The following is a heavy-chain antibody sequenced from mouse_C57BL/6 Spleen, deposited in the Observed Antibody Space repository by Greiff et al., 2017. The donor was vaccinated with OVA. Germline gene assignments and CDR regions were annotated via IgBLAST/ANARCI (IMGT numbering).Heavy chain of an antibody. D-gene: IGHD1-1*01. Sequence: QVQLQQPGTELVKPGASVKLSCKASGYTFTSYWMHWVKQRPGQGLEWIGNINPSNGGTTYNEKFKSKATLTVDKSYSTAYMQLSSLTSEDSAVYDCARLSDYYGSSYGDYWGQGTTLTVSS. CDR1: GYTFTSYW. CDR3: ARLSDYYGSSYGDY. CDR2: INPSNGGT. V-gene: IGHV1-53*01. J-gene: IGHJ2*01.